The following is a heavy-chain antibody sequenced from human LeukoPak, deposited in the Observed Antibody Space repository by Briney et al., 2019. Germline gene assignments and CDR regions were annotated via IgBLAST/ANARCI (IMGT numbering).Heavy chain of an antibody. J-gene: IGHJ4*02. CDR1: GFTFSSYA. D-gene: IGHD3-10*01. CDR2: ISGSGGST. Sequence: PGGSLRLSCAASGFTFSSYAMSWVRQAPGKGLEWVSAISGSGGSTYYADSVKGRFTISRDNSKHTLYLQMNSLRAEDTAVYYCAKDPSLVRGPSDYWGQGTLVTVSS. V-gene: IGHV3-23*01. CDR3: AKDPSLVRGPSDY.